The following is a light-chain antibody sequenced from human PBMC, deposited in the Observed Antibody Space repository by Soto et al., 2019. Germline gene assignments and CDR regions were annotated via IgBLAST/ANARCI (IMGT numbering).Light chain of an antibody. Sequence: QSVLTQPPSVSGAPGQRVTMSCTGSSSNTGAGYDVHWYQQLPGTVPRLLIYANNNRPSGVPDRFSGSKSGTSASLAIAGLQAEDEADYCCQSYDKFLSIGVFGGGTKVTVL. CDR3: QSYDKFLSIGV. CDR1: SSNTGAGYD. CDR2: ANN. V-gene: IGLV1-40*01. J-gene: IGLJ3*02.